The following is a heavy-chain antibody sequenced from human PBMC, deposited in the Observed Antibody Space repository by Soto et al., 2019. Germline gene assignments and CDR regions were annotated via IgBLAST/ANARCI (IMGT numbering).Heavy chain of an antibody. CDR1: GGSISSGGYY. V-gene: IGHV4-31*03. CDR3: ARASYDSSGYLYYFDY. D-gene: IGHD3-22*01. J-gene: IGHJ4*02. CDR2: IYYRGST. Sequence: QVQLQESGPGLVKPSQTLYLTCTVSGGSISSGGYYWSWIRQHPGKGLEWIGYIYYRGSTYYNPSLKSRVTISVDTSKNQFSLKLSSVTAADTAVYYCARASYDSSGYLYYFDYWGQGTLVTVSS.